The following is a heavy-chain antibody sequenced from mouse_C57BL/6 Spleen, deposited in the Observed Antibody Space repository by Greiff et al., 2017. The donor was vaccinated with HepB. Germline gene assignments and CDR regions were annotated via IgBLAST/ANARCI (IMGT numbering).Heavy chain of an antibody. CDR2: ISSGSSTI. CDR3: ARRIYYGYDEGNAMDY. CDR1: GFTFSDYG. Sequence: DVMLVESGGGLVKPGGSLKLSCAASGFTFSDYGMHWVRQAPEKGLEWVAYISSGSSTIYYADTVKGRFTISRDNAKNTLFLQMTSLRSEDTAMYYCARRIYYGYDEGNAMDYWGQGTSVTVSS. J-gene: IGHJ4*01. D-gene: IGHD2-2*01. V-gene: IGHV5-17*01.